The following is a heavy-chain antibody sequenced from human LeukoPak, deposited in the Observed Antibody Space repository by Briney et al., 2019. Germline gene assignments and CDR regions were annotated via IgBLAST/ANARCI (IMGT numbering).Heavy chain of an antibody. V-gene: IGHV4-39*01. Sequence: SETLSLTCTVSGDSISSSSYYWGWIRQPPGKGLEWIGSIYYSGSTYYNPSLKSRVTISVDTSKNQFSLKLSSVTAADTAVYYCARGGGYDEPLDYWGQGTLVTVSS. CDR3: ARGGGYDEPLDY. CDR2: IYYSGST. CDR1: GDSISSSSYY. J-gene: IGHJ4*02. D-gene: IGHD5-12*01.